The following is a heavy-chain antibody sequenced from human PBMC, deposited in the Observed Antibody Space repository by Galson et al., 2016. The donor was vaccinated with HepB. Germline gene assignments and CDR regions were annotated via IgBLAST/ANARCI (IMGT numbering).Heavy chain of an antibody. CDR2: INLDETEK. J-gene: IGHJ6*02. Sequence: SLRLSCAVSGFTFSNYWMSWVRQAPGKGPEWVAGINLDETEKYYMDSVRGRLTIFRDNAKNLLFLQMNDLRVEDTAVYYCARGAAAAPIGGYYSALDVWGQGTTVTVSS. D-gene: IGHD6-13*01. V-gene: IGHV3-7*02. CDR3: ARGAAAAPIGGYYSALDV. CDR1: GFTFSNYW.